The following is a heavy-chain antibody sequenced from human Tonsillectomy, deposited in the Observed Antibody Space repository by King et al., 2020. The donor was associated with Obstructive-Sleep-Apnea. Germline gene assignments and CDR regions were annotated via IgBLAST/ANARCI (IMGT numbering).Heavy chain of an antibody. CDR2: IYPGDSDT. V-gene: IGHV5-51*01. J-gene: IGHJ3*02. CDR1: GYSFTSYW. CDR3: ARQLAAAGAFDI. Sequence: VQLVESGAEVKKPGESLKISCKGSGYSFTSYWIGWVRQMPGKGLEWIGIIYPGDSDTRYSPAFTGQVPISADKSISTAYLQWSSLKASDTAMYYCARQLAAAGAFDIWGQGTMVTVSS. D-gene: IGHD6-13*01.